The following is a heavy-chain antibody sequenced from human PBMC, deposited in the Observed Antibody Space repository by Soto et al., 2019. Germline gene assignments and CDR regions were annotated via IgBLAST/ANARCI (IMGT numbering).Heavy chain of an antibody. CDR2: ISSSGNYI. V-gene: IGHV3-21*01. D-gene: IGHD6-13*01. J-gene: IGHJ4*02. CDR1: GFTFSNYP. CDR3: ARMGHANIAAAGTFDY. Sequence: EVQLVESGGGLVKPGGSLRLSCAASGFTFSNYPINWVRRAPGKGLEWVSSISSSGNYIYYADSLKGRFTISRDNAKNSLYLQMNSLRAEDTAVYYCARMGHANIAAAGTFDYWGQGTLVTVSS.